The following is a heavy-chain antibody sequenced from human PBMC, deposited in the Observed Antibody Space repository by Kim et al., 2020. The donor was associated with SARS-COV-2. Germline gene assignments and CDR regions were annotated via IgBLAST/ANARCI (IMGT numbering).Heavy chain of an antibody. V-gene: IGHV1-2*04. CDR1: GYTFTGYY. CDR3: ARDFRLAYYAGPNYYYGMDV. CDR2: INPNSGGT. Sequence: ASVKVSCKASGYTFTGYYMHWVRQAPGQGLEWMGWINPNSGGTNYAQKFQGWVTMTRDTSISTAYMELSRLRSDDTAVYYCARDFRLAYYAGPNYYYGMDVWGQGTTVTVSS. D-gene: IGHD3-3*01. J-gene: IGHJ6*02.